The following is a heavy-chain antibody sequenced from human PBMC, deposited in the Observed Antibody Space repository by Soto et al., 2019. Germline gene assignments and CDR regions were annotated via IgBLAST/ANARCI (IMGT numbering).Heavy chain of an antibody. CDR3: ARGISKYSSWYEPHTWFDA. J-gene: IGHJ5*02. D-gene: IGHD6-13*01. CDR1: GGPINSPDYY. CDR2: LYFNGGT. Sequence: SETLSLTCNVSGGPINSPDYYWTWLRQSPGKGLEWIGYLYFNGGTQYNRSLRTPISMSLDTSKKHFSLKMRSVTGADTAVYYCARGISKYSSWYEPHTWFDAWGPAALVTVSS. V-gene: IGHV4-30-4*01.